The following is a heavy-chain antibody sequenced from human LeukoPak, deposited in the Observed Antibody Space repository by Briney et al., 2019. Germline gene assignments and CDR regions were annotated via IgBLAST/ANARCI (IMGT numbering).Heavy chain of an antibody. V-gene: IGHV3-23*01. J-gene: IGHJ4*02. Sequence: GGSLRLSCAASGFTFSSYAMSWVRQAPGKGLEWVSAISGSGGSTYYADSVKGRFTISRDDSKNTLYLQMNSLRAEDTAVYYCANLNGYYYDSSGYFDYWGQGTLVTVSS. CDR1: GFTFSSYA. CDR2: ISGSGGST. D-gene: IGHD3-22*01. CDR3: ANLNGYYYDSSGYFDY.